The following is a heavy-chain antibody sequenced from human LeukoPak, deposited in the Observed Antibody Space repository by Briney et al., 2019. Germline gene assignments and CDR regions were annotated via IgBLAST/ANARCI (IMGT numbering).Heavy chain of an antibody. J-gene: IGHJ4*02. CDR3: ARHTYSGSYQLYFDY. CDR1: GGSISSYY. D-gene: IGHD1-26*01. Sequence: PSETLSLTCTVSGGSISSYYWSWIRQPPGKGLEWIGYIYYSGSTNYNPSLKSRVTISVDTSKNQFSLKLSSVTAADTAVYYCARHTYSGSYQLYFDYWGQGTLVTVSS. V-gene: IGHV4-59*08. CDR2: IYYSGST.